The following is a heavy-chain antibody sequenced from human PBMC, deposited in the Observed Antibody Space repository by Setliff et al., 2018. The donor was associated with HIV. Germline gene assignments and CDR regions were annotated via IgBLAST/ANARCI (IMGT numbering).Heavy chain of an antibody. Sequence: SETLSLTCTVSGGSISSGSYYWNWIRQPAGKGLEWIGRIYTSGSTNYNPSLKGRVSMSVDTSKNQFSLRLSSVTAADTAVFYCARASTGYSSIWYRNGLTYYNYMDVWGRGTKVTVSS. D-gene: IGHD6-13*01. CDR2: IYTSGST. V-gene: IGHV4-61*02. J-gene: IGHJ6*03. CDR3: ARASTGYSSIWYRNGLTYYNYMDV. CDR1: GGSISSGSYY.